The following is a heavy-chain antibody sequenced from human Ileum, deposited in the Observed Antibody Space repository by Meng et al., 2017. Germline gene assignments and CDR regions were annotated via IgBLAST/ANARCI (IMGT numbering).Heavy chain of an antibody. Sequence: QVQFVQSGAEVKKPGASVRLSCKASGFTFSNYAIYWVRQAPGQSLEWLGWIRAGSGDTKFSQTFQGRLTFDRDTSADTVYMELSSLTSGDRAVYYCGRGRASFYFDFLGQGTLVTVSS. J-gene: IGHJ4*01. D-gene: IGHD6-6*01. CDR1: GFTFSNYA. V-gene: IGHV1-3*01. CDR3: GRGRASFYFDF. CDR2: IRAGSGDT.